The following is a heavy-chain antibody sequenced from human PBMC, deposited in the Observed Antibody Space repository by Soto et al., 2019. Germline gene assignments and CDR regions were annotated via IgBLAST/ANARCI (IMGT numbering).Heavy chain of an antibody. D-gene: IGHD3-3*01. CDR1: GGTFSSYA. J-gene: IGHJ4*02. CDR3: ARVRVRFLEWLGSEG. CDR2: IIPIFGTA. Sequence: QVQLVQSGDEVKKPGSSVKVSCKASGGTFSSYAISWVRQAPGQGLEWMGGIIPIFGTANYAQKFQGRVTITADESTSTAYRELSSLRSEDTAVYYCARVRVRFLEWLGSEGWGQGTLVTVSS. V-gene: IGHV1-69*12.